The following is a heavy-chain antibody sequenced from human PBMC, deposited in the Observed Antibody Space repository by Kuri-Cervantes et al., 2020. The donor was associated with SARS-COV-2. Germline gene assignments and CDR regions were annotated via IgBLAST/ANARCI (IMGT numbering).Heavy chain of an antibody. CDR1: GFTFSNFA. CDR2: ISDDGSNK. J-gene: IGHJ3*01. D-gene: IGHD1-26*01. V-gene: IGHV3-30-3*01. CDR3: ARGCAWELLCAFDF. Sequence: LSLTCAVSGFTFSNFAMHWVRQAPGKGLEWVAVISDDGSNKFYADSVKGRFTISRDNSKNTLYLQMNSLRAEDTAVYYCARGCAWELLCAFDFWGQGTLVTVSS.